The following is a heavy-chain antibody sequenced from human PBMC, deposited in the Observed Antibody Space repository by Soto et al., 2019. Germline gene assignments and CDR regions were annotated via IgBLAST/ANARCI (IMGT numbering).Heavy chain of an antibody. CDR2: IKQDGSEK. V-gene: IGHV3-7*03. CDR3: ARERSSIAARVSFDY. J-gene: IGHJ4*02. Sequence: GGSLRLSCAACGFSFSSYWRSWVRQARGKGLEWVANIKQDGSEKYYVDSVKGRFTISRDNANNSLYLQMNSLRAEDTAVYYFARERSSIAARVSFDYWGQGTLVTVSS. CDR1: GFSFSSYW. D-gene: IGHD6-6*01.